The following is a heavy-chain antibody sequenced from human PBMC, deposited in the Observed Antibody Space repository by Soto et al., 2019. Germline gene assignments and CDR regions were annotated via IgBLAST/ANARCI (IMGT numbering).Heavy chain of an antibody. Sequence: QVQLVQSGAEVKKPGASVKVSCKASGYTFTANYMHWVRQAPGQGLEWVGWINPNSGGTNYAQEFQGRVNMTRDTSSNTAYMELSRLRSDDTAVYYCARVDGYSYGLGGGYWGQGTLVTVSA. D-gene: IGHD5-18*01. J-gene: IGHJ4*02. V-gene: IGHV1-2*02. CDR2: INPNSGGT. CDR3: ARVDGYSYGLGGGY. CDR1: GYTFTANY.